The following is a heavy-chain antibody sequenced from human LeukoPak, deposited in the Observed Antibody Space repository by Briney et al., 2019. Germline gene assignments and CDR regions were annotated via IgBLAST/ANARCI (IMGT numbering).Heavy chain of an antibody. D-gene: IGHD3-9*01. CDR1: GFTFSTYA. CDR2: ISGTGGST. V-gene: IGHV3-23*01. CDR3: AKGTQYYDILDY. Sequence: GGSLRLSCAASGFTFSTYAMSWVRQAPRKGLEWVSTISGTGGSTNYADSVKGRFTISRDNSKNTLYLQMNSLRAEDTAIYYCAKGTQYYDILDYWGQGTLVTVSS. J-gene: IGHJ4*02.